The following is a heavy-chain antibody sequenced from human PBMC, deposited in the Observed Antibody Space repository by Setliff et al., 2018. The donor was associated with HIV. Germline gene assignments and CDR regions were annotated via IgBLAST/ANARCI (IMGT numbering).Heavy chain of an antibody. CDR3: ARAGVYYDSSGYCIDY. Sequence: AGGSLRLSCAASGFTFSSYAMHWVRQAPGKGLEWVAVISYDGNSQYYADSVKGRFTISRDNAKNSLYLQMNSLRAEDTAVYYCARAGVYYDSSGYCIDYWGQGTLVTVSS. CDR1: GFTFSSYA. V-gene: IGHV3-30*04. D-gene: IGHD3-22*01. CDR2: ISYDGNSQ. J-gene: IGHJ4*02.